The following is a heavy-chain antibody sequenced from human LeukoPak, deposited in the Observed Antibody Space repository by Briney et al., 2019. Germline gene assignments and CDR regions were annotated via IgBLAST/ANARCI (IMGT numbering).Heavy chain of an antibody. D-gene: IGHD5-24*01. Sequence: SETLSLTCAVYGGSFTEYHWSWIRQPPGKSLEWIGEINYTGRTHYNPSLSSRVTISIDMSERQFSLRLTSVTAADTAVYYSARLGDGDNLRYFDYWGQGTLVTVSS. CDR2: INYTGRT. J-gene: IGHJ4*02. CDR3: ARLGDGDNLRYFDY. CDR1: GGSFTEYH. V-gene: IGHV4-34*01.